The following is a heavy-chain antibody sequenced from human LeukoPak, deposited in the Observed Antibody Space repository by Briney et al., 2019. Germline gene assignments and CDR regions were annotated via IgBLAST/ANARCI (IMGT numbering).Heavy chain of an antibody. Sequence: ASVKVSCKASGYTFTSYYMHWVRQAPGQGLEWMGIINPSGGSTSYAQKFQGRVTMTRDTSISTAYMELRGLRSDDTAVYCCVRDGEGVAISVNYWFDPWGQGTLVTVSS. J-gene: IGHJ5*02. V-gene: IGHV1-46*01. CDR3: VRDGEGVAISVNYWFDP. CDR2: INPSGGST. D-gene: IGHD3-10*01. CDR1: GYTFTSYY.